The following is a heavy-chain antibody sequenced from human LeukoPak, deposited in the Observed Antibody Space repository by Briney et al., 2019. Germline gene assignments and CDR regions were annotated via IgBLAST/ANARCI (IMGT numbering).Heavy chain of an antibody. Sequence: SETLSLTCAVSGGSISCGGYSWSWIRQPPGKGLEWIGYIYYSGSTNYNPSLKSRVTISVDTSKNQFSLKLSSVTAADTAVYYCASLYYYDSSGYNYYFDYWGQGTLVTVSS. CDR1: GGSISCGGYS. J-gene: IGHJ4*02. D-gene: IGHD3-22*01. CDR2: IYYSGST. CDR3: ASLYYYDSSGYNYYFDY. V-gene: IGHV4-61*08.